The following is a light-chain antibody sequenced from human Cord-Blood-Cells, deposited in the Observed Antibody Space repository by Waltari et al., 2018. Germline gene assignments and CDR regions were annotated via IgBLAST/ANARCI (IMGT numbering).Light chain of an antibody. CDR2: AAS. V-gene: IGKV1-39*01. CDR1: QSISSY. J-gene: IGKJ1*01. CDR3: QQSYSTPWT. Sequence: DIQMTQSPSSLSASGGDRVPITCRASQSISSYLNLYQQKPGKAPKLLIYAASSLQSGVPSRFSGSGSGTDVTLTISSLQPEDFATYYCQQSYSTPWTFGQGTKVEIK.